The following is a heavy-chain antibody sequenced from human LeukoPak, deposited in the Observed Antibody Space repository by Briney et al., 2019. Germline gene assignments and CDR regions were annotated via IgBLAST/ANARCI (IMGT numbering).Heavy chain of an antibody. CDR3: ARGSGDCSGGSCYATYFQH. V-gene: IGHV1-46*01. CDR1: GYTFTSYY. D-gene: IGHD2-15*01. J-gene: IGHJ1*01. CDR2: INPSGGST. Sequence: ASVKVSCKASGYTFTSYYMHWVRQAPGQGLEWMGIINPSGGSTSYAQKFQGRVTTTRDTSTSTVYMELSSLRSEDTAVYYCARGSGDCSGGSCYATYFQHWGQGTLVTVSS.